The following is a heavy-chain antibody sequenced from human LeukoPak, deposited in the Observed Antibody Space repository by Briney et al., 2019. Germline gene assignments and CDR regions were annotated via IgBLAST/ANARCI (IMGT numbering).Heavy chain of an antibody. CDR3: ASEMATIPV. Sequence: HPGGSLRLPCAASGFTFSIAWMSWVRQAPGKGLEWVSYISSSSSTIYYADSVKGRFTISRDNAKNSLYLQMNSLRAEDTAVYYCASEMATIPVWGQGTLVTVSS. D-gene: IGHD5-24*01. J-gene: IGHJ4*02. CDR2: ISSSSSTI. CDR1: GFTFSIAW. V-gene: IGHV3-48*01.